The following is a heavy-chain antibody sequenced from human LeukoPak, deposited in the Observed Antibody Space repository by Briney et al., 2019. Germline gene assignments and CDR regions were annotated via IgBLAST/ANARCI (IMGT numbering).Heavy chain of an antibody. CDR1: GITLSVYW. J-gene: IGHJ4*02. V-gene: IGHV3-7*01. CDR2: IKQDGSEK. CDR3: ARSGSGYFDY. Sequence: PGGSLRLSCAASGITLSVYWMSWVRQAPGKGLEWVANIKQDGSEKYYRDSVQGRFTISRDNAKNSLYLQVNSLRAEDTAVYYCARSGSGYFDYWGQGSLVTVSS.